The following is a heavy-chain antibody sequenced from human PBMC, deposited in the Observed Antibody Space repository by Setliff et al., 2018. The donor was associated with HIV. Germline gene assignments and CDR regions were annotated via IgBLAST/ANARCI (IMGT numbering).Heavy chain of an antibody. V-gene: IGHV1-69*13. CDR2: TIPLFGTT. CDR1: GYRFASYG. CDR3: ARSRGTSQYHYYMDV. J-gene: IGHJ6*03. Sequence: GASVKVSCKASGYRFASYGITWVRHAPGQGLEWVGGTIPLFGTTNYAQKFQGRVTITADESTIIAYMELTSLRSEDTAVYYCARSRGTSQYHYYMDVWGKGTTVTVSS. D-gene: IGHD4-4*01.